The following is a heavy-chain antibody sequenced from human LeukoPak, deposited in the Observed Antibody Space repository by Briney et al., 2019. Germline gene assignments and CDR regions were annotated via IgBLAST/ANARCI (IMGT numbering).Heavy chain of an antibody. CDR3: ARIPQDIVVVPAAAGD. V-gene: IGHV1-69*05. J-gene: IGHJ4*02. Sequence: GASVKVSCKASGGTFSSYAISWVRQAPGQGLGWMGGIIPIFGTANYAQKFQGRVTMTRNTSISTAYMELSSLRSEDTAVYYCARIPQDIVVVPAAAGDWGQGTLVTVSS. CDR1: GGTFSSYA. D-gene: IGHD2-2*01. CDR2: IIPIFGTA.